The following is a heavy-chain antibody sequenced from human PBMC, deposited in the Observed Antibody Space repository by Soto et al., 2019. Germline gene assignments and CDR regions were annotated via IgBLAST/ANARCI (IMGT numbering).Heavy chain of an antibody. CDR3: ARHGSGWYLGDAFDI. Sequence: PSETLSLTCTVSGGSISSSSYYWGWIRQPPGKGLEWIGSIYYSGSTYYNPSLKSRVTISVDTSKNQFSLKLSSVTAADTAVYYCARHGSGWYLGDAFDIWGQGTMVTVSS. CDR2: IYYSGST. D-gene: IGHD6-19*01. CDR1: GGSISSSSYY. J-gene: IGHJ3*02. V-gene: IGHV4-39*01.